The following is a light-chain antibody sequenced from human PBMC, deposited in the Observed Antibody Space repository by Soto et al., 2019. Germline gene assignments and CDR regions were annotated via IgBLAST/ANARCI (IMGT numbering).Light chain of an antibody. CDR1: SSNIGGNS. CDR2: DDN. Sequence: QSVLTQPPSVSAAPGQKVTISCSGSSSNIGGNSVSWYQQLPGTAPKLLIYDDNKRPSGIPDRFSGSKSGTSATLGITGFQTGDEADYYCGSWDSSLSASVFGTGTKVNVL. CDR3: GSWDSSLSASV. J-gene: IGLJ1*01. V-gene: IGLV1-51*01.